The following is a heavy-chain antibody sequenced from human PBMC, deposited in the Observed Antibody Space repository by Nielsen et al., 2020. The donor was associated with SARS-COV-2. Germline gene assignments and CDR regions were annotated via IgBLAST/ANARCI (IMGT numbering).Heavy chain of an antibody. V-gene: IGHV4-34*01. Sequence: GSLRLSCAVYGGSFSGYYWSWIRQPPGKGLEWIGEINHSGSTNYNPSLKSRVTISVDTSKNQFSLKLSSVTAADTAVYYCARERRREYYYGFYSYYGMDVWGQGTTVTVSS. CDR2: INHSGST. CDR1: GGSFSGYY. CDR3: ARERRREYYYGFYSYYGMDV. J-gene: IGHJ6*02. D-gene: IGHD3-10*01.